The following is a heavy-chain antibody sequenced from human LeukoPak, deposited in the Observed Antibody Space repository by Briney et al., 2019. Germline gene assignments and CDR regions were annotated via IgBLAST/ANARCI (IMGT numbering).Heavy chain of an antibody. CDR2: IKQDGSEK. V-gene: IGHV3-7*01. CDR1: GFTFSSYW. Sequence: PGGSLRLSCAASGFTFSSYWMSWVRQAPGKGLEWVANIKQDGSEKYYVDSVKGRFTISRDNAKNSLYLQINSLRAEDTAVYYCARDLLPDAFDIWGQGTMVTVSS. CDR3: ARDLLPDAFDI. J-gene: IGHJ3*02.